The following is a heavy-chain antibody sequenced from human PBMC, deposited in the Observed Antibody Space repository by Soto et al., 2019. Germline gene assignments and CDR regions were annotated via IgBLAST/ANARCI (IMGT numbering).Heavy chain of an antibody. V-gene: IGHV1-18*01. CDR3: ARGDSDAFDI. Sequence: PAKATCKASGYTIPSYGSSWVRQAPGQGLEWMGWISAYNGNTNYAQKLQGRVTMTTDTSTSTAYMELRSLRSDDTAVYYGARGDSDAFDIWGQGTLVPVSS. J-gene: IGHJ3*02. CDR2: ISAYNGNT. CDR1: GYTIPSYG.